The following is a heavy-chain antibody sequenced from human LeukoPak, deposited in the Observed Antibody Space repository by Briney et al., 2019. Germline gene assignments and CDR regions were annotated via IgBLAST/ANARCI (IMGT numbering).Heavy chain of an antibody. CDR3: AKGGHSSGWYHDY. Sequence: SETLSLTCIVSGGSVRSDNYYWSWIRQPPGRGLEWIGYIYYRGSTNYNPSLKSRITISVDTSKNQFSLKLSSVTAADTAVYYCAKGGHSSGWYHDYWGQGTLVTVSS. J-gene: IGHJ4*02. V-gene: IGHV4-61*01. D-gene: IGHD6-19*01. CDR2: IYYRGST. CDR1: GGSVRSDNYY.